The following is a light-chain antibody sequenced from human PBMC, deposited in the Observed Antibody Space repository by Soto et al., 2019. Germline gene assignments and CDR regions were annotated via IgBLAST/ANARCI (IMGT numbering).Light chain of an antibody. V-gene: IGLV2-14*01. J-gene: IGLJ1*01. CDR3: GSYTSTDTPFV. CDR1: STDVGGYNY. CDR2: EVS. Sequence: PALALPASMSGSRGQPITNSCTGTSTDVGGYNYVSWYQHHPGKGPKLIIYEVSNRPSGVSDRFSGSKSGNKASLIISNLEAEDESDYYCGSYTSTDTPFVFGTGTKVTVL.